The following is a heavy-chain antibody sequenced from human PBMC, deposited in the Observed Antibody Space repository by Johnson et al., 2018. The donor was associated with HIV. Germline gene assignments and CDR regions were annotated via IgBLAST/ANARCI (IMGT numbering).Heavy chain of an antibody. CDR1: GFPFSNAW. CDR3: TTEGDAFDI. CDR2: LKSRADGGTT. Sequence: VQLVESGGGLVKPGGSLRLSCRASGFPFSNAWMNWVRQAPGKGLEWVGRLKSRADGGTTDYAVYVKDSFTIVRDVSKNTLYLQMSSLRTEDAGVYYCTTEGDAFDIWGQGTMVTVSS. V-gene: IGHV3-15*01. J-gene: IGHJ3*02.